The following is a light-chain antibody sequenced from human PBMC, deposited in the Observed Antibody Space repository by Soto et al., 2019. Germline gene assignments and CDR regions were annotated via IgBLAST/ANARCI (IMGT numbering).Light chain of an antibody. J-gene: IGLJ1*01. CDR3: SSYAGSSNV. Sequence: QSMLTQPPSASGSPGPSVAISCNGTISDVGGYNYVSWYQQHPGKAPKLMIYEVNKRPSGVPDRFSGSNSGNTASLTVSGLQAEDEADYYCSSYAGSSNVFGTGTKFTVL. V-gene: IGLV2-8*01. CDR2: EVN. CDR1: ISDVGGYNY.